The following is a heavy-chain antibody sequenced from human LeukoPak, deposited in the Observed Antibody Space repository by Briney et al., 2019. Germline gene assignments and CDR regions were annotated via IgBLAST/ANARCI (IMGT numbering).Heavy chain of an antibody. J-gene: IGHJ4*02. D-gene: IGHD3-10*01. CDR2: IYYSGST. CDR1: GGSISSGGYY. Sequence: SETLSLTCTVSGGSISSGGYYWSWIRPHPGKGLEWIVYIYYSGSTYYNPSLKNPVTISVDPSKNQFSLKLSSVTAADTAVYYWARARYYYGSGSSDFDYWGQGTLVTVSS. CDR3: ARARYYYGSGSSDFDY. V-gene: IGHV4-31*01.